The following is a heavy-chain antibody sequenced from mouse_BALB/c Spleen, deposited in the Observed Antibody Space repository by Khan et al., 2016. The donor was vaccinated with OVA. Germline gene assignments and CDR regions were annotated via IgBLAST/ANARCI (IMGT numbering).Heavy chain of an antibody. CDR1: GFTFTSYV. CDR2: IYPYNDGT. Sequence: IQLVPSGPELVKPGASVKMSCKASGFTFTSYVFHWVKQKPGQGLGCIGNIYPYNDGTEYNEKFKGKATLTSDKSSSTAYMELSSLTSDDSAVYYCARGGFCSFAYWGQGTLVTVSA. CDR3: ARGGFCSFAY. V-gene: IGHV1S136*01. J-gene: IGHJ3*01.